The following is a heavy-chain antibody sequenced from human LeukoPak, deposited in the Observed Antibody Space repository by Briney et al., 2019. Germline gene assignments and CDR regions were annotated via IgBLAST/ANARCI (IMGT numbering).Heavy chain of an antibody. Sequence: ASVKVSCKASGYTFTSYAMHWVRQAPGQRLEWMGWTNAGNGNTKYSQKFQGRVAITRDTSASTAYMELSSLRSEDTAVYYCARGVRLRGPYYFDFWGQGTLVTVSS. D-gene: IGHD3-10*01. V-gene: IGHV1-3*01. J-gene: IGHJ4*02. CDR1: GYTFTSYA. CDR3: ARGVRLRGPYYFDF. CDR2: TNAGNGNT.